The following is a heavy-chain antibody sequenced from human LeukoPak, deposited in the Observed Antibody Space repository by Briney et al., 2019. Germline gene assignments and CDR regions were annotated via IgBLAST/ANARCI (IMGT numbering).Heavy chain of an antibody. V-gene: IGHV1-18*01. D-gene: IGHD3-3*01. CDR2: ISAYNGNT. CDR1: DYTFTNYG. CDR3: ARDDFWSGYYPPFDY. J-gene: IGHJ4*02. Sequence: ASVKVSCKASDYTFTNYGISWVRQAPGQGLEWMGWISAYNGNTNYAQKLQGRVTMTADTSTNTAYMELRSLRSDDTAVYYCARDDFWSGYYPPFDYWGQGTLVTVSS.